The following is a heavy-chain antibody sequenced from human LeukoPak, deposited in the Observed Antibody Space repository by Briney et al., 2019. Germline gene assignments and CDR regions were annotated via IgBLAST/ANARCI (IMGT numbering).Heavy chain of an antibody. J-gene: IGHJ6*02. CDR2: IIPIFGTA. CDR3: ARVLLLPTYYYYGMDV. D-gene: IGHD2-15*01. CDR1: GGTFISYA. Sequence: SVKVSCKASGGTFISYAISWVRQAPGQGLEWMGGIIPIFGTANYAQKFQGRVTITADESTSTAYMELSSLRSEDTAVYYCARVLLLPTYYYYGMDVWGQGTTVTVSS. V-gene: IGHV1-69*13.